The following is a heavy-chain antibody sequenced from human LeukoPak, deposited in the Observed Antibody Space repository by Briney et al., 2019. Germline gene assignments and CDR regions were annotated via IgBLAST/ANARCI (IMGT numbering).Heavy chain of an antibody. V-gene: IGHV4-4*07. CDR1: GGSMSGYY. CDR2: VYYSGST. CDR3: ARGPTSVEYRNWYFDV. Sequence: SETLSLTCSVSGGSMSGYYWSWIRQPAGKGLEWIGRVYYSGSTNYNPSLESRVSMSVDTSKKEFSLNVRSATAADTAVYYCARGPTSVEYRNWYFDVWGRGTLVPVAS. D-gene: IGHD1-1*01. J-gene: IGHJ2*01.